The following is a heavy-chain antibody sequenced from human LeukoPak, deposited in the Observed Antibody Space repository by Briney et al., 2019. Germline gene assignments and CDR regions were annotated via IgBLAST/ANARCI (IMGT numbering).Heavy chain of an antibody. CDR2: VHSSGST. V-gene: IGHV4-59*02. CDR3: ARILAGHSDIFTGLPTRYFDF. J-gene: IGHJ4*02. CDR1: GDSVRNYF. D-gene: IGHD3-9*01. Sequence: SETLSLTCTVSGDSVRNYFWSWIRQPPRKGLEWMGYVHSSGSTNYNPSLKSRLSISVDTSENRFSLKVNSVTAADTAVYYCARILAGHSDIFTGLPTRYFDFWGQGILVTVSS.